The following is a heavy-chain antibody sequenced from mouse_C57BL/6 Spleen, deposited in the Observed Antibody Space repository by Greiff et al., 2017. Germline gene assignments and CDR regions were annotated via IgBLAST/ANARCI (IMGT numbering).Heavy chain of an antibody. Sequence: VQLQESGAELVKPGASVKISCKASGYAFSSYWMNWVKQRPGKGLEWIGKIYPGDGDTNYNGKFKGKATLTADKSSSTAYMQLSSLTSEDSAVYFCARGSNYAMDYWGQGTSVTVSS. CDR2: IYPGDGDT. CDR3: ARGSNYAMDY. CDR1: GYAFSSYW. D-gene: IGHD1-1*01. J-gene: IGHJ4*01. V-gene: IGHV1-80*01.